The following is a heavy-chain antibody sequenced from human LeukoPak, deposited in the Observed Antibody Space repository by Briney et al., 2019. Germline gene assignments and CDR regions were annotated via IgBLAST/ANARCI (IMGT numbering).Heavy chain of an antibody. Sequence: GASVKVSCKASGYTFTRYGISWVRQAPGQGLEWMAWISAYNGNTDYAHDLQGRVTMTTDTSTSTAYMELRSLRSDDTALYYCARRGYCSGGSCYATSDALDIWGQGTMVTVSS. CDR1: GYTFTRYG. D-gene: IGHD2-15*01. CDR3: ARRGYCSGGSCYATSDALDI. CDR2: ISAYNGNT. V-gene: IGHV1-18*01. J-gene: IGHJ3*02.